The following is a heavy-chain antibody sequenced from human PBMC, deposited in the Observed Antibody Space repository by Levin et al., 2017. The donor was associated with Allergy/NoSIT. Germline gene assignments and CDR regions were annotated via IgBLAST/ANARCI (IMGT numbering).Heavy chain of an antibody. V-gene: IGHV3-74*01. D-gene: IGHD6-19*01. J-gene: IGHJ6*03. Sequence: GESLKISCAASGFTFSSYWMHWVRQAPGKGLVWVSRINSDGSSTSYADSVKGRFTISRDNAKNTLYLQMNSLRAEDTAVYYCASGGRQWLGAYYYYMDVWGKGTTVTVSS. CDR1: GFTFSSYW. CDR3: ASGGRQWLGAYYYYMDV. CDR2: INSDGSST.